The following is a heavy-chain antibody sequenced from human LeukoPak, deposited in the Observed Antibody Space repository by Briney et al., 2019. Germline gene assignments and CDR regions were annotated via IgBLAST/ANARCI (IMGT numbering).Heavy chain of an antibody. Sequence: PGGSLRLSCAASGFIFSSHWMSWVRQAPGKGLEWVANIKHDGTEQYFVDSVKGRFTISRDNAKNSLFLQMNGLRAEDTAVYYCARSYSRVGFDFWGQGTLVTVSS. D-gene: IGHD6-13*01. CDR2: IKHDGTEQ. CDR3: ARSYSRVGFDF. V-gene: IGHV3-7*04. CDR1: GFIFSSHW. J-gene: IGHJ4*02.